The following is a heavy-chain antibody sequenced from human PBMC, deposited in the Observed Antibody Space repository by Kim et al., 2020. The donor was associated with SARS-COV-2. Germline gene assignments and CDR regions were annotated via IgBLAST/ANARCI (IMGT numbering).Heavy chain of an antibody. CDR1: GFTFGDYA. D-gene: IGHD3-22*01. J-gene: IGHJ3*01. CDR3: TRSGYDYDSSGYYSPIS. V-gene: IGHV3-49*04. CDR2: IRSKAYGGTT. Sequence: GGSLRLSCTASGFTFGDYAMSWVRQAPGKGLEWVGFIRSKAYGGTTEYAASVKGRFTISRDDSKSIAYLQMNSLKTEDTAVYYCTRSGYDYDSSGYYSPISWGQGTMVTVSS.